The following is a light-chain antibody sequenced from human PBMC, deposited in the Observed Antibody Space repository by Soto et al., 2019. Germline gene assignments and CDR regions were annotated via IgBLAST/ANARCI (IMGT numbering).Light chain of an antibody. V-gene: IGKV3-11*01. Sequence: EIALTQSPATLSLSPGERATLSCRASQSVNSQLAWYQQKPGQAPRLLIYDAFNRATGIPVRFSGSETGTDFTLTISSLEPEDSAVYYCQQRWSWPLTFGGGTKVEIK. J-gene: IGKJ4*01. CDR1: QSVNSQ. CDR2: DAF. CDR3: QQRWSWPLT.